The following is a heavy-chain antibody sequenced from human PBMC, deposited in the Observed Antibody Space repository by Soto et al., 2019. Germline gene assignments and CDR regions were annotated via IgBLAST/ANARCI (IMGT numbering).Heavy chain of an antibody. J-gene: IGHJ4*02. V-gene: IGHV1-69*02. CDR3: ARGVDTAIDY. CDR2: IIPILGIA. D-gene: IGHD5-18*01. CDR1: GGTFSSYT. Sequence: QVQLVQSGAEVKKPGSSVKVSCKASGGTFSSYTISWVRQAPGQGLEWMGRIIPILGIANYAQKFQGRVTITADKPTSTAYMELSSLRSEDTAVYYCARGVDTAIDYWGQGTLVTVSS.